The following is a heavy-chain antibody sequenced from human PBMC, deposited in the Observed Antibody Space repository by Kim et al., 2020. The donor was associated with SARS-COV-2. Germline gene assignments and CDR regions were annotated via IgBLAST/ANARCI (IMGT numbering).Heavy chain of an antibody. V-gene: IGHV3-30*04. CDR2: ISDDANNK. Sequence: GGSLRLSCAASGFTFSDFAFHWVRQAPGKGLEWVAVISDDANNKYDAESVKGRFTISRDNSKNTLYLQMNSLRAEDTAVYYCARGGYSSSWSIGEAFDFWGQGTMVTVSP. J-gene: IGHJ3*01. CDR3: ARGGYSSSWSIGEAFDF. D-gene: IGHD6-13*01. CDR1: GFTFSDFA.